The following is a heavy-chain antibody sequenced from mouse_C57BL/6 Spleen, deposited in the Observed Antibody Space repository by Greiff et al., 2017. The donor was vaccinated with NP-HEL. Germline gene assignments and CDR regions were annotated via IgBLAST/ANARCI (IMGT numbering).Heavy chain of an antibody. CDR3: AYDYDLAY. V-gene: IGHV2-2*01. Sequence: VQLKESGPGLVQPSQSLSITCTVSGFSLTSYGVHWVRQSPGKGLEWLGVIWSGGSTDYNAAFISRLSISKDNSKSQVFFKMNSLQADDTAIYYCAYDYDLAYWGQGTLVTVSA. J-gene: IGHJ3*01. CDR2: IWSGGST. CDR1: GFSLTSYG. D-gene: IGHD2-4*01.